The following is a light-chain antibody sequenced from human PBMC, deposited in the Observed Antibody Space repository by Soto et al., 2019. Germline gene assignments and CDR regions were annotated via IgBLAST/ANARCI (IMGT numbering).Light chain of an antibody. V-gene: IGLV2-8*01. CDR2: EVS. Sequence: QSSTPQPPSASGSPGHSVTISCTGTSFDVGGYNYVSWYQQHPGKAPQVLMYEVSKRPSGVPDRFSGSKSGNTASLTVSGLQAEDEADYYCSAYAGSPYLYVFGSGTKVTVL. J-gene: IGLJ1*01. CDR1: SFDVGGYNY. CDR3: SAYAGSPYLYV.